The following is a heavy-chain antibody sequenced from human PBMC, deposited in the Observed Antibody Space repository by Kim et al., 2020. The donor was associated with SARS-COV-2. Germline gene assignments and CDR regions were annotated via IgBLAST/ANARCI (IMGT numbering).Heavy chain of an antibody. CDR2: IWYDGSNK. J-gene: IGHJ6*02. CDR3: ARSDLPYEFWSGYLSRLYYYYGIDL. V-gene: IGHV3-33*01. D-gene: IGHD3-3*01. CDR1: GFTFSSYG. Sequence: GGSLRLSCAAYGFTFSSYGMHWGRKAQGKGLEWVAVIWYDGSNKYYADSVKGRFTISRHNSKNTIYLQMNSLRAEATAVYYCARSDLPYEFWSGYLSRLYYYYGIDLWGQGTTVTVSS.